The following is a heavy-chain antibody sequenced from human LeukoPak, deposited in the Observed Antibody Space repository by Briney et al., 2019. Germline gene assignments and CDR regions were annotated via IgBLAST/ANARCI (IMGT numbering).Heavy chain of an antibody. Sequence: PSETLSLTCAIYGGSFSGYFWSWFCQPPGKGLEWIGEINRSGSTNYNSSLSLKSRVTISVDTSKNQFSLKLSSVTAADTAVYYCAVSAAALFDPWGQGTLVTVSS. CDR1: GGSFSGYF. D-gene: IGHD6-6*01. CDR3: AVSAAALFDP. J-gene: IGHJ5*02. CDR2: INRSGST. V-gene: IGHV4-34*01.